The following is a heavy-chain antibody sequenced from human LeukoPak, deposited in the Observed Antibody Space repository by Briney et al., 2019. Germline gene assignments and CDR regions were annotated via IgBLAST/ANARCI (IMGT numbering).Heavy chain of an antibody. CDR2: IKQDGSEK. CDR3: ARVGWNYYGSGSYYPGGYFDH. D-gene: IGHD3-10*01. V-gene: IGHV3-7*01. Sequence: GGSLRLSCAASGFTFSSYWMSWVRQAPGKGLEWVANIKQDGSEKYYVDSVKGRFTISRDNAKNSLYLQMNSLRAEDTAVYYCARVGWNYYGSGSYYPGGYFDHWGQGTLVTVSS. J-gene: IGHJ4*02. CDR1: GFTFSSYW.